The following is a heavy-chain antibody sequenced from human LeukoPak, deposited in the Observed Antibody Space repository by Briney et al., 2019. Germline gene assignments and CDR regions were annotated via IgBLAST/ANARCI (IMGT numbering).Heavy chain of an antibody. CDR3: AKGTKGSRSIAAADY. J-gene: IGHJ4*02. Sequence: GGSLRLSCAASGFTFSSYAMSWVRQAPGKGLEWVSAISGGGGSTYYADSVKGRFTISRDNSKNTLYLQMNSLRAEDTAVYYCAKGTKGSRSIAAADYWGQGTLVTVSS. D-gene: IGHD6-13*01. CDR1: GFTFSSYA. V-gene: IGHV3-23*01. CDR2: ISGGGGST.